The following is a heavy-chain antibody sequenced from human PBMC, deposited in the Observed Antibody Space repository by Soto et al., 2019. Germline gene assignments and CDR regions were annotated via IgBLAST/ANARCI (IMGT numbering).Heavy chain of an antibody. J-gene: IGHJ4*02. Sequence: PGGSLRLSCAASGFTFSSDWMHWVRQAPGKGLVWVSRINSDGCSSGYADSVKGRFTISRDNAKNTLYLQMNSLRAEDTALYYCTRGPFYGSSWGQGTLVTVSS. CDR3: TRGPFYGSS. V-gene: IGHV3-74*01. CDR2: INSDGCSS. CDR1: GFTFSSDW. D-gene: IGHD6-13*01.